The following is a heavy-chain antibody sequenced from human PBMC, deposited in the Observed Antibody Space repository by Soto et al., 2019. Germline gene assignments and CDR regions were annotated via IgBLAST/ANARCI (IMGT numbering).Heavy chain of an antibody. Sequence: GGSLRLSCAASGFTFSSYAMSWVRQAPGKGLEWVSAISGSGGSTYYADSVKGRFTISRDNSKNTLYLQMNSLRAEDTAVYYCAKTPAATQYYYYYGMDVWGQGTTVTVSS. CDR2: ISGSGGST. V-gene: IGHV3-23*01. CDR1: GFTFSSYA. CDR3: AKTPAATQYYYYYGMDV. J-gene: IGHJ6*02. D-gene: IGHD2-2*01.